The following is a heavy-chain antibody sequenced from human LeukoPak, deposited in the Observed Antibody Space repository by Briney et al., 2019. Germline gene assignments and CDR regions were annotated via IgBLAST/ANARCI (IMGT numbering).Heavy chain of an antibody. Sequence: GGSLRLSCAASGFTFRSYAMHWVRQAPGKGLEWVAVISYDGSNKYYIDSVKGRFTISRDNSKNTLYLQMNSLRAEDTAVYYCAREGVDTGAFDIWGQGTMVTVSS. J-gene: IGHJ3*02. V-gene: IGHV3-30*04. D-gene: IGHD5-18*01. CDR2: ISYDGSNK. CDR1: GFTFRSYA. CDR3: AREGVDTGAFDI.